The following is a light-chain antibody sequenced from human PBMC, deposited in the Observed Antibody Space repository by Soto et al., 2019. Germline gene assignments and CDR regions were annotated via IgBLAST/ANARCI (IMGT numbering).Light chain of an antibody. Sequence: AIQMTQSPSSLSASVGDRVTITCRASQGIRNDLGWYQQKPGKAPKLLIYAASSLQGGVPSRFSGSGSGTDFTLTISSLQPDDFATYYCQQYKSYSTFGQGTKVDIK. CDR1: QGIRND. CDR3: QQYKSYST. J-gene: IGKJ2*01. CDR2: AAS. V-gene: IGKV1-6*01.